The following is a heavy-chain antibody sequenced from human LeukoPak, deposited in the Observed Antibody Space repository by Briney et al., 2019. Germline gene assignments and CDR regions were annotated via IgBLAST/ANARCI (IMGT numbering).Heavy chain of an antibody. J-gene: IGHJ4*02. CDR1: GFTFSSYS. Sequence: PGGSLRLSCAAPGFTFSSYSMNWVRQAPGKGLEWVSYISSSSSTIYYADSVKGRFTISRDNAKNSLYLQMNSLRDEDTAVYYCAREVTELQGGEVDYWGQGTLVTVSS. D-gene: IGHD3-10*01. CDR2: ISSSSSTI. V-gene: IGHV3-48*02. CDR3: AREVTELQGGEVDY.